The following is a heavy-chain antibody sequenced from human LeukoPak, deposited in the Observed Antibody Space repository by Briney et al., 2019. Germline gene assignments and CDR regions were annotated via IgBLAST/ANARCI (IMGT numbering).Heavy chain of an antibody. V-gene: IGHV3-74*01. CDR2: IASDGSST. J-gene: IGHJ4*02. CDR1: GFTFSSYW. CDR3: ARGRPHGNDY. Sequence: GGSLRLSCAASGFTFSSYWMNWVRQAPGKGLVWVSRIASDGSSTTYADSVKGRFSISRDNAKNTLYLQMNSLRVEDTAVYYCARGRPHGNDYWGQGTLVVVSS. D-gene: IGHD4-23*01.